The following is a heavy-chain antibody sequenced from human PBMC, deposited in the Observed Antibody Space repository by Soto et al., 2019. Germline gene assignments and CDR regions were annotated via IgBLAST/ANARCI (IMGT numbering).Heavy chain of an antibody. CDR1: GFTFSSYA. CDR2: ITGSGGNT. D-gene: IGHD6-13*01. CDR3: ARDYSSPVYYYGMDV. J-gene: IGHJ6*02. V-gene: IGHV3-23*01. Sequence: EVQLLESGGGLVQPGGSLRLSCAASGFTFSSYAMSWVRQAPGKGLEWVSAITGSGGNTYYADSVKGRFTISRDNSKNTLYLQMNSLRAEDTAVYKCARDYSSPVYYYGMDVWGLGTTVTVSS.